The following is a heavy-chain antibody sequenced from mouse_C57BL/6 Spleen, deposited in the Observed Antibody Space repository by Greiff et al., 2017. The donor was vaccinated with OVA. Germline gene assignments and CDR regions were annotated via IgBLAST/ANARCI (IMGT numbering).Heavy chain of an antibody. CDR2: IYPGDGDT. J-gene: IGHJ3*02. D-gene: IGHD5-2*01. CDR1: GYAFSSSW. V-gene: IGHV1-82*01. CDR3: ARSEYSFGG. Sequence: VQLQQSGPELVKPGASVKISCKASGYAFSSSWMNWVKQRPGKGLEWIGRIYPGDGDTNYNGKFKGKATLTADKSSSTAYMQLSSLTSEDSAVYFCARSEYSFGGWGKGALVTVAA.